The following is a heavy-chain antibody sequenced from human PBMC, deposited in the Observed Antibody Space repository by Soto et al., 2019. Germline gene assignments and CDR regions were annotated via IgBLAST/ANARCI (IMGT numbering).Heavy chain of an antibody. CDR3: ARHVAATHDYYYYYMDV. CDR1: GGSISSSSYY. D-gene: IGHD6-19*01. CDR2: IYYSGST. Sequence: QLQLQESGPGLVKPSETLSLTCTVSGGSISSSSYYWGWIRQPPGKGLEWIGSIYYSGSTYYNPSLKSRATISVDTSKNQFSLKLSSVTAADTAVYYCARHVAATHDYYYYYMDVWGKGTTVTVSS. V-gene: IGHV4-39*01. J-gene: IGHJ6*03.